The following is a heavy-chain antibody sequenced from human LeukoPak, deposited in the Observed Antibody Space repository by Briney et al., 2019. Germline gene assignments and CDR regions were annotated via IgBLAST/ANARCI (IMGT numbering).Heavy chain of an antibody. Sequence: GGSLRLSCAASGFTFSDYYMSWIRQAPGKGLEGVLYISSSGSTIYYADSVKGRFTISRDNAKNSLYLQMDSLRAEDTAVYYCARSGDYCSSTSCQIHYYYYMDVWGKGTTVTVSS. V-gene: IGHV3-11*04. CDR2: ISSSGSTI. CDR3: ARSGDYCSSTSCQIHYYYYMDV. CDR1: GFTFSDYY. J-gene: IGHJ6*03. D-gene: IGHD2-2*01.